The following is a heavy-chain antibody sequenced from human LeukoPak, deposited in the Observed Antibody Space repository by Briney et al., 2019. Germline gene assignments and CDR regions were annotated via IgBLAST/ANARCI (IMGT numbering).Heavy chain of an antibody. CDR2: ITANGGGT. CDR3: GRKVTDGPIDD. D-gene: IGHD3/OR15-3a*01. Sequence: GGSLRLSCAASGFTFSNYAVSWVRLPPGEGLEWVSAITANGGGTYYADSVKGRFTISRDNSKNTLYLQMNYLRAEDTAVYYCGRKVTDGPIDDWGQGSLVTVSS. CDR1: GFTFSNYA. J-gene: IGHJ4*02. V-gene: IGHV3-23*01.